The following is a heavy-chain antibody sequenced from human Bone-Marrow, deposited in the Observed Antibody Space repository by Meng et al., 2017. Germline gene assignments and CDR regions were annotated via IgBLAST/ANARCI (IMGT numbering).Heavy chain of an antibody. D-gene: IGHD1-26*01. CDR3: ASLSPSYWYFPY. CDR2: LKQDGSEK. J-gene: IGHJ4*02. Sequence: GESLKISCAASGFTFSSYNMHWVRQAPGKGLEWVANLKQDGSEKFYVGSAKGRFTISRDNAKNSLYLQMNSLRAEDTAIYYCASLSPSYWYFPYWGQGTLVTVSS. CDR1: GFTFSSYN. V-gene: IGHV3-7*01.